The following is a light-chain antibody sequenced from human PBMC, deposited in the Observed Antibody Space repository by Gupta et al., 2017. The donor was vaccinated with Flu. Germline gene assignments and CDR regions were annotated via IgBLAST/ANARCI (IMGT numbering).Light chain of an antibody. CDR2: KAS. J-gene: IGKJ1*01. CDR1: QSISSW. V-gene: IGKV1-5*03. Sequence: DIQMTKSPSTLPASVGDRVTITCRANQSISSWLAWYQQKPGKAPKLLIYKASTLGGGVPSRFSSDGSGTEFTLTISSLQADDFATYYCQQYNTHWTFGQGTKVDIK. CDR3: QQYNTHWT.